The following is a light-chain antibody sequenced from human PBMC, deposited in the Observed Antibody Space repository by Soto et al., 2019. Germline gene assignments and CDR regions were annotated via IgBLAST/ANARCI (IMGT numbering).Light chain of an antibody. J-gene: IGKJ3*01. CDR2: AAS. CDR3: KPGYRXPFT. CDR1: KSVNTI. Sequence: DIQMTQSPSSLSASVGDRVTITFRASKSVNTILQWYQQKPRKPPNLLIYAASILQPGVPSSFSGSGSGTDLPLTLSSLQPEDFATYHCKPGYRXPFTFSRGTKVXI. V-gene: IGKV1-39*01.